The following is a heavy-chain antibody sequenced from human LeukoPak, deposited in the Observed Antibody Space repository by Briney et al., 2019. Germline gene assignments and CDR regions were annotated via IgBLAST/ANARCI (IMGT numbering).Heavy chain of an antibody. D-gene: IGHD1-14*01. CDR1: GGSISSFY. J-gene: IGHJ4*02. CDR2: IHHSGGT. Sequence: SEPLSLTCTVSGGSISSFYWSWIRQPPGKELEWIGHIHHSGGTNYNPSLKSRVSISLDMSKNQFSLKLSSVTAADTAMYYCASGPEGRDYWGQGTLVTVSS. CDR3: ASGPEGRDY. V-gene: IGHV4-59*13.